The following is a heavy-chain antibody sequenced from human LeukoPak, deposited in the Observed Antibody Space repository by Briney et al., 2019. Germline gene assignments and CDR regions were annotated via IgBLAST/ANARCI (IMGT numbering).Heavy chain of an antibody. J-gene: IGHJ4*02. D-gene: IGHD3/OR15-3a*01. V-gene: IGHV4-39*01. Sequence: SETLSLTCTVSGGSISSSSYYWGWIRQPPGKGLEWIGSIYYSGSTYYNPSLKSRVTISVDTSKNQFSLKLSSVTAADTAVYYCASPGWSKDFWTPMPAYYWGRGTLVTVSS. CDR1: GGSISSSSYY. CDR3: ASPGWSKDFWTPMPAYY. CDR2: IYYSGST.